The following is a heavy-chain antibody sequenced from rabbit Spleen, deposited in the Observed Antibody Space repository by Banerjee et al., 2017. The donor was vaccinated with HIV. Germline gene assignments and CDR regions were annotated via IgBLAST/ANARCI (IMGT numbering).Heavy chain of an antibody. V-gene: IGHV1S45*01. CDR2: INTATGKD. D-gene: IGHD1-1*01. Sequence: QEQLEESGRGLVRPEGSLTLTCKASGFDFSDRDVMCWVRQAPGKGLEWIGCINTATGKDVYANWVNGRFTISRTSSTTVTLQMTSLTAADTATYFCARDLPGIIGWNFNLWGPGTLVTVS. CDR3: ARDLPGIIGWNFNL. J-gene: IGHJ4*01. CDR1: GFDFSDRDV.